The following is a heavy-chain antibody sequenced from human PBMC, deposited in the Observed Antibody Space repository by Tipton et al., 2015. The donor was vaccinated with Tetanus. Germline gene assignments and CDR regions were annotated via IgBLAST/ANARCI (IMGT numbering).Heavy chain of an antibody. V-gene: IGHV4-31*03. D-gene: IGHD6-6*01. CDR2: IYYTGNT. Sequence: TLSLTCTVSGGSIRSGGYYWTWIRQHPERGLEWLGYIYYTGNTYYNPSLKSRVTISVDTSKDQFSLKLTSVTAADTAVYYCARSESRIAPRIPWGMDIWGQGTTVTVSS. J-gene: IGHJ6*02. CDR1: GGSIRSGGYY. CDR3: ARSESRIAPRIPWGMDI.